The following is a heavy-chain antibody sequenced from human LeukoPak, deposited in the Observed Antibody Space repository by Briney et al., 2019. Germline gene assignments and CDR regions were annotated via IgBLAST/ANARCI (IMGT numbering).Heavy chain of an antibody. Sequence: ASVKVSCKASGYTFTCYYMHWVRQAPGQGLEWMGWISAYNGNTNYAQKLQGRVTMTTDTSTSTAYMELRSLRSDDTAVYYCARLRWYDAFDIWGQGTMVTVSS. CDR2: ISAYNGNT. CDR3: ARLRWYDAFDI. CDR1: GYTFTCYY. V-gene: IGHV1-18*04. D-gene: IGHD4-23*01. J-gene: IGHJ3*02.